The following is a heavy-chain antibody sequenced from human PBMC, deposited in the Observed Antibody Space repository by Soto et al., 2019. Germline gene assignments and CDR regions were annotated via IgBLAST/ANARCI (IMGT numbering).Heavy chain of an antibody. CDR3: ARRGYCSSTSCYSSYYYGMDV. J-gene: IGHJ6*02. CDR1: GYSFSTYW. D-gene: IGHD2-2*02. Sequence: PGESLKISCKGSGYSFSTYWINWVRQMPGKGLEWMGTIDPSDSYIDYSPSFQGHVTISVDKSISTAYLQWSSLKASDSAMYFCARRGYCSSTSCYSSYYYGMDVWGQGTTVTVSS. V-gene: IGHV5-10-1*01. CDR2: IDPSDSYI.